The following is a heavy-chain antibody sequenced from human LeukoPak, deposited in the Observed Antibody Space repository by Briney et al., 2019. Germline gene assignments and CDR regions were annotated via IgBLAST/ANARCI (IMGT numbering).Heavy chain of an antibody. CDR3: ARLFGRELDYYYYGMDV. CDR1: GGTFSSYA. D-gene: IGHD5-24*01. V-gene: IGHV1-69*05. J-gene: IGHJ6*02. Sequence: GASVKVSCKASGGTFSSYAISWVRQAPGQGLEWMGGIIPIFGTANYAQKFQGRVTITRDTSASTAYMELSSLRSEDTAVYYCARLFGRELDYYYYGMDVWGQGTTVTVSS. CDR2: IIPIFGTA.